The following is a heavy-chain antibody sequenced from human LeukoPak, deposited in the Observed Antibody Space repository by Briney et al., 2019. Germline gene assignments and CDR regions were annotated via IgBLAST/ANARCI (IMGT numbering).Heavy chain of an antibody. CDR2: IKQDGSEK. D-gene: IGHD6-13*01. J-gene: IGHJ4*02. CDR1: GFTFSGYW. CDR3: ASGRGYSGRYYFNY. Sequence: GGSLRLSCEVSGFTFSGYWVSWVRQAPGKGLEWVANIKQDGSEKYYVDSVKGRFTISRDNAKNSLYLQMNSLRAEDTAVFYCASGRGYSGRYYFNYWGQGTLVTVSS. V-gene: IGHV3-7*05.